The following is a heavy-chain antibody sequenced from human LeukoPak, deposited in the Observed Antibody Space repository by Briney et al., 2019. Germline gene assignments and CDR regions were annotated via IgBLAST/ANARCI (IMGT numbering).Heavy chain of an antibody. Sequence: PGGSLRLSCAASGFVLNNYDMHWVRQAPGRGLEWVAMRWYDESNRYYADSVKGRFTISRDTSRNTLYLQMNSLRVDDTAIYYCARTAWNYFGSGNYYAPDYWGQGTLVTVSS. J-gene: IGHJ4*02. CDR3: ARTAWNYFGSGNYYAPDY. CDR2: RWYDESNR. D-gene: IGHD3-10*01. CDR1: GFVLNNYD. V-gene: IGHV3-33*01.